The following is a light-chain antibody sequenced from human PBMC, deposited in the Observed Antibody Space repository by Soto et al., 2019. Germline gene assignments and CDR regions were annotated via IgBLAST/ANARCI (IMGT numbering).Light chain of an antibody. CDR1: QSVLYSSNNKNY. CDR3: QQYYSLSPYT. CDR2: WAS. Sequence: DIVMTQSPDSLAVSLGERATINCKSSQSVLYSSNNKNYLAWYQQKPGQPPKLLIYWASTRESGVPDRFSVSGSGTDFTLTISSLQAEDVAVYYCQQYYSLSPYTFGQGTRLAIK. V-gene: IGKV4-1*01. J-gene: IGKJ2*01.